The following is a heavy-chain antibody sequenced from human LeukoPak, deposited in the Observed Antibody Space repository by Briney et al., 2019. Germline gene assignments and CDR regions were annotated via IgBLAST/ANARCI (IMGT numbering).Heavy chain of an antibody. J-gene: IGHJ4*02. CDR1: GFTFSDYY. Sequence: PGGSLRLSCAASGFTFSDYYMSWIRQAPGKGLEWVSRINSDGSSTSYADSVKGRFTISRDNAKNTLYLQMNSLRAEDTAVYYCARMIAGDKAYWGQGTLVTVSS. D-gene: IGHD3-22*01. CDR2: INSDGSST. CDR3: ARMIAGDKAY. V-gene: IGHV3-74*01.